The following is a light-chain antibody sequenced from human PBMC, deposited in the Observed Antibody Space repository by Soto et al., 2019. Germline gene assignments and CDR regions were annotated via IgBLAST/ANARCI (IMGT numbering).Light chain of an antibody. J-gene: IGLJ2*01. V-gene: IGLV1-47*01. Sequence: QSVVTQPPSASGTPGQTIIISCSGTSSNIGSNFVSWYHQLPGAAPKLLMFRNKDRPSGVPDRFSGSKSGTSASLAISGLRSEDEGDYFCAVWDDIVSGELFGGGTKLTVL. CDR3: AVWDDIVSGEL. CDR2: RNK. CDR1: SSNIGSNF.